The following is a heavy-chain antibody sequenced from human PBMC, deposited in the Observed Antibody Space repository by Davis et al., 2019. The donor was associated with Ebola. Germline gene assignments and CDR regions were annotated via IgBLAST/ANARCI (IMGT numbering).Heavy chain of an antibody. Sequence: SETLSLTCAVYGGSLSGHYWSWIRQPPGKGLEWIGEINHSGSTNYNPSLKSRVTISVDTSKNQFSLKLSSVTAADTAVYYCARSGKYCSSTSCYTNWFDPWGQGTLVTVSS. D-gene: IGHD2-2*02. CDR2: INHSGST. V-gene: IGHV4-34*01. J-gene: IGHJ5*02. CDR3: ARSGKYCSSTSCYTNWFDP. CDR1: GGSLSGHY.